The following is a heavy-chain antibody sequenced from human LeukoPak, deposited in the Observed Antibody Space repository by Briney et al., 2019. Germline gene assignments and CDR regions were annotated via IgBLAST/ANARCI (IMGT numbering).Heavy chain of an antibody. CDR2: INAGNGNT. V-gene: IGHV1-3*01. CDR1: GCTFTSYA. J-gene: IGHJ3*02. Sequence: ASVKVSCKASGCTFTSYAMHWVRQAPGQRLEWMGWINAGNGNTKYSQKFQGRVTITRDTSASTAYMELSSLRSEDTAVYYCARVSYYDSSGYYDEDAFDIWGQGTMVTVSS. CDR3: ARVSYYDSSGYYDEDAFDI. D-gene: IGHD3-22*01.